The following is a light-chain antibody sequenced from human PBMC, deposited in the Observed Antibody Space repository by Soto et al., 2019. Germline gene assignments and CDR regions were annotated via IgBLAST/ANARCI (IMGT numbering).Light chain of an antibody. CDR3: QQYNNWPFS. J-gene: IGKJ5*01. CDR2: DVS. Sequence: VMRQSPASLSLSPGERVTLSCRAGQGVTTNFAWYQQKSGQSPRLLIYDVSTRATGVPARFSGTGSETDFTLTISGLQSEDSAVYFCQQYNNWPFSFGQGTRLEIK. V-gene: IGKV3-15*01. CDR1: QGVTTN.